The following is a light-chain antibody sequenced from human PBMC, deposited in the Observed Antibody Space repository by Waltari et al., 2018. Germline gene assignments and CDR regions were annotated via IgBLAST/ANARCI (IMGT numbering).Light chain of an antibody. V-gene: IGKV1-5*03. CDR3: QQYHGDWTT. CDR2: LAS. CDR1: QDIHRY. Sequence: IQLTQTPSTLSASAGDRVTITCLASQDIHRYLAWYQHKSGKAPRVLIYLASTLEIGVPSRFSGSGSGTQFTLTIRNLQPEDFATYFCQQYHGDWTTFGQGTRLEIK. J-gene: IGKJ5*01.